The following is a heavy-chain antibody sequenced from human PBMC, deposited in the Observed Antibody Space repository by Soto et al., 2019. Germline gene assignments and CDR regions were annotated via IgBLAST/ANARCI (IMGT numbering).Heavy chain of an antibody. CDR1: GFTFSSYG. D-gene: IGHD2-2*01. CDR2: ISYDGSNK. J-gene: IGHJ4*02. Sequence: GGSLRLSCAASGFTFSSYGMHWVRQAPGKGLEWVAVISYDGSNKYYADSVKGRFTISRDNSKNTLYLQMSSLRAEDTAVYYCATESVVVPAALLDYWGQGTLVTVSS. V-gene: IGHV3-30*03. CDR3: ATESVVVPAALLDY.